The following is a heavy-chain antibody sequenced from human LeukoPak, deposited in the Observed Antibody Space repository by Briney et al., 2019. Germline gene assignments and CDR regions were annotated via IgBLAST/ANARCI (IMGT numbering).Heavy chain of an antibody. V-gene: IGHV3-74*01. D-gene: IGHD2-2*01. CDR1: GNYW. Sequence: GGSLRLSCAASGNYWMHLVRQAPGKGLVWVSHINSDGSWTSYADSVKGRFTISKDNAKNTVYLQMNNLRAEDTAVYYCVSFYETYWGRGTLVTVSS. CDR2: INSDGSWT. J-gene: IGHJ4*02. CDR3: VSFYETY.